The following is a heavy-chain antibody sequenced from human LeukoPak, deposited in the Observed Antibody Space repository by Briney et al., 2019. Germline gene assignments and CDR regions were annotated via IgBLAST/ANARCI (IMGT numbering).Heavy chain of an antibody. CDR3: ARLRAYYDSSGYYYVQEAFDI. Sequence: ASVTVSCKASGYTFTGYYMHWVRQAPGQGLEWMGWINPNSGGTNYAQKFQGRVTMTRDTSISTAYMELSRLRSDDTAVYYCARLRAYYDSSGYYYVQEAFDIWGQGTMVTVSS. V-gene: IGHV1-2*02. CDR2: INPNSGGT. J-gene: IGHJ3*02. CDR1: GYTFTGYY. D-gene: IGHD3-22*01.